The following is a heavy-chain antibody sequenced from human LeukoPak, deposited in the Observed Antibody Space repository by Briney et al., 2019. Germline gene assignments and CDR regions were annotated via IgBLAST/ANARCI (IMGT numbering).Heavy chain of an antibody. J-gene: IGHJ6*04. Sequence: PGGSLRLSCATSGLTVSTNYMSWVRQTPGKGLKLVALIYSDGTTHYAGSVRGRFTISRDNSENTVDLQMNSLRDEDTAIYYCARRTGRYFGSGSAYGMDVWGGGTTVTVSS. CDR3: ARRTGRYFGSGSAYGMDV. V-gene: IGHV3-53*03. D-gene: IGHD3-10*01. CDR1: GLTVSTNY. CDR2: IYSDGTT.